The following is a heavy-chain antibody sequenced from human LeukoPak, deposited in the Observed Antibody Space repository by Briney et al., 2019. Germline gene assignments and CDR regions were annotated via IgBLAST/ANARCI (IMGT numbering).Heavy chain of an antibody. CDR2: IYTSGST. Sequence: SETLSLNCTVSGGSISSYYWSWIRQPAGKGLEWIGRIYTSGSTNYNPSLKSRVTMSVDTSKNQFSLKLSSVTAADTAVYYCARDDYGGSPYYYYYMDVWGKGTTVTVSS. CDR3: ARDDYGGSPYYYYYMDV. J-gene: IGHJ6*03. CDR1: GGSISSYY. D-gene: IGHD4-23*01. V-gene: IGHV4-4*07.